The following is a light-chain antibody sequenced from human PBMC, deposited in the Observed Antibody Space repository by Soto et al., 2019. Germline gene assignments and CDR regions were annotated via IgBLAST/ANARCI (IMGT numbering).Light chain of an antibody. V-gene: IGLV1-44*01. CDR3: AAWDDSLNGYWV. CDR1: SSNIGSNP. Sequence: QSVLTQPPSASETPGQRVTISCSGSSSNIGSNPVNWYQQLPGTAPKLLIYSNNQRPSGVPDRFSGSKSGTSASLAISGLQSEDEADYYCAAWDDSLNGYWVFGGGTKVTVL. CDR2: SNN. J-gene: IGLJ3*02.